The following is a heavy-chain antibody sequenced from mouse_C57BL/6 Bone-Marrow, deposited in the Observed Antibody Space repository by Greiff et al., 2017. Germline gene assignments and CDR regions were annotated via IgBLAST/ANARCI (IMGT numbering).Heavy chain of an antibody. V-gene: IGHV10-1*01. CDR3: VRDPAWFAY. CDR1: GFSFNTYA. J-gene: IGHJ3*01. Sequence: EVMLVESGGGLVPPKGSLKLSCAASGFSFNTYAMNWVRQAPGKGLEWVARIRSKSNNYATYYADSVKDRFTISRDDSESMLYLQMNNLKTEDTAMYYCVRDPAWFAYWGQGTLVTVSA. CDR2: IRSKSNNYAT.